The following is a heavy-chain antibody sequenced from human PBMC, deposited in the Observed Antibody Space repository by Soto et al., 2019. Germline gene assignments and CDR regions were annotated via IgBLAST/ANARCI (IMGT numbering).Heavy chain of an antibody. V-gene: IGHV3-30*18. Sequence: QVQLVESGGGAVQPGRSLRLSCAASGFTFDSHSMHWVRQAPGKGLEWVAVISSDGNNKYYADSVKGRFTISRDNFNNILYLQMSSLRAEDTAVYYCAKDLLPNTVTTCGSWGQGTLVTVSS. J-gene: IGHJ5*02. CDR1: GFTFDSHS. D-gene: IGHD4-17*01. CDR2: ISSDGNNK. CDR3: AKDLLPNTVTTCGS.